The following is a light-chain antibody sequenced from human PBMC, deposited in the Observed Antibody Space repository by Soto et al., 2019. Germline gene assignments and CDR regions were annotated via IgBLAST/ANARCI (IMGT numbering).Light chain of an antibody. CDR2: SAS. CDR1: QSANRY. Sequence: DIQMTQSPSSLSASVGDRVTITCRASQSANRYLKWYQQKPGKAPKLLISSASSLQGGVPSRFSGSGSGTDFTLTIDGLQPDDLATYFCQQSDTTPWAFGQGTKVEI. V-gene: IGKV1-39*01. CDR3: QQSDTTPWA. J-gene: IGKJ1*01.